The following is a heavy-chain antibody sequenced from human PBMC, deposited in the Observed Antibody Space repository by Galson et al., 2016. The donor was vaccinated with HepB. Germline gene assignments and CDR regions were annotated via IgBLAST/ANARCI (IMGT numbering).Heavy chain of an antibody. V-gene: IGHV3-23*01. D-gene: IGHD5-18*01. CDR3: AKRPYIYGWHYGMDV. CDR1: GFSFSSYA. CDR2: ITSGGTT. Sequence: SLRLSCAASGFSFSSYAMSWVRQAPGKGLEWVSGITSGGTTYYADSVKGCFTISRDNSKNIQYLQMKSLRDEDTAVYYCAKRPYIYGWHYGMDVWGQGTTVTVSS. J-gene: IGHJ6*02.